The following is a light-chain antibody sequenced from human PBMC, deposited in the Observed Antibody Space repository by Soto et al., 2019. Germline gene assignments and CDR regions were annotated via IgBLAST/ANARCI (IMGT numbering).Light chain of an antibody. CDR2: VAS. CDR3: QQLNGYPLT. Sequence: IHLTQSPSSLSASVGYRFTITCRASPAIASFLAWYQQKPGTAPKLLIYVASTLQSGVPSRFRGSRSGTDYTLTIASLQPEDFATYYCQQLNGYPLTFGQGTKVDIK. J-gene: IGKJ1*01. V-gene: IGKV1-9*01. CDR1: PAIASF.